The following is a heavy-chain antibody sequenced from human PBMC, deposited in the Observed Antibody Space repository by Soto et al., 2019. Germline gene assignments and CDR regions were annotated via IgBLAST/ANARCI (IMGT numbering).Heavy chain of an antibody. J-gene: IGHJ6*02. CDR1: GFNVGDYE. D-gene: IGHD3-9*01. CDR2: ITSGGTVF. CDR3: ARGRYALGV. Sequence: GSLRLSCAASGFNVGDYEMNWVRQAPGKGLEWISMITSGGTVFYYADSVRGRFAISRDDTENSLHLQMNSLRVEDTAMYYCARGRYALGVWGRGTTVTVSS. V-gene: IGHV3-48*03.